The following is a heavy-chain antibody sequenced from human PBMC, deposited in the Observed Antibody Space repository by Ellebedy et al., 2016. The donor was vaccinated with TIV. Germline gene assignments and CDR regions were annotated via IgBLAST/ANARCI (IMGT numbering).Heavy chain of an antibody. CDR3: ARDMRAFDY. Sequence: SETLSLXCAVYGGSFSGYYWSWIRQPPGKGLEWIGEIYHSGSTNYNPSLKSRVTISVDKSKNQFSLKLSSVTAADTAVYYCARDMRAFDYWGQGTLVTVSS. V-gene: IGHV4-34*01. D-gene: IGHD3-16*01. J-gene: IGHJ4*02. CDR2: IYHSGST. CDR1: GGSFSGYY.